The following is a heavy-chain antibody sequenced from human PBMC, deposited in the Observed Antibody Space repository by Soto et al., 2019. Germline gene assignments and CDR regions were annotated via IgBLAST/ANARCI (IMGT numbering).Heavy chain of an antibody. CDR3: ARARGTGSKNNWFDP. Sequence: QVQLQESGPGPVKPSETLSLTCTVSGGSVSSSNYYWSWIRQSPGKGLEWIGYIYYSESTNYNPSLKSRVTISVDTSKHQFSLNLSSVTAADTAVYYCARARGTGSKNNWFDPWGQGTLVTVSS. D-gene: IGHD1-1*01. V-gene: IGHV4-61*01. J-gene: IGHJ5*02. CDR2: IYYSEST. CDR1: GGSVSSSNYY.